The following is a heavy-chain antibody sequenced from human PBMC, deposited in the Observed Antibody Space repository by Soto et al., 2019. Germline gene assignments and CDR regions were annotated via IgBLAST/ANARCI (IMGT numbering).Heavy chain of an antibody. Sequence: SETLSLTCTVSGGSISSSSYYWGWIRQPPGKGLEWIGSIYYSGSTYYNPSLKSRVTISVDTSKNQFSLKLSSVTAADTAVYYCASQGIAAADTRGEYYYGMDVWGQGTTVTVSS. D-gene: IGHD6-13*01. CDR3: ASQGIAAADTRGEYYYGMDV. J-gene: IGHJ6*02. CDR2: IYYSGST. CDR1: GGSISSSSYY. V-gene: IGHV4-39*01.